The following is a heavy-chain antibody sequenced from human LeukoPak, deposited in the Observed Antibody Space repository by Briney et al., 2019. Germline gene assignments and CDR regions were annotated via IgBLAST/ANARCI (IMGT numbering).Heavy chain of an antibody. Sequence: GGSLRLSCAASGFTFSSYSMNWVRQAPWKGLEWVSSISSSSSYIYYADSVKGRFTISRDNAKNSLYLQMNSLRAEDTAVYYCAKDTALRPAGKSDYWGQGTLVTVSS. V-gene: IGHV3-21*04. CDR3: AKDTALRPAGKSDY. CDR2: ISSSSSYI. CDR1: GFTFSSYS. D-gene: IGHD2-2*01. J-gene: IGHJ4*02.